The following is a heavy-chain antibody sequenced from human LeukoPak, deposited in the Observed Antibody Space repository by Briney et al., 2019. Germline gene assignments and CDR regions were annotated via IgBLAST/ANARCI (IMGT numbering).Heavy chain of an antibody. D-gene: IGHD3-3*01. CDR1: GYTFTSYD. Sequence: ASVKVSCKASGYTFTSYDINWVRQAPGQGLEWMGWMNPNSGNTDYAQKFQGRVTITRNTSISTAYMELSRLRSEDTAVYYCASGEIRDFWSGYRFDYWGQGTLVTVSS. J-gene: IGHJ4*02. CDR3: ASGEIRDFWSGYRFDY. V-gene: IGHV1-8*03. CDR2: MNPNSGNT.